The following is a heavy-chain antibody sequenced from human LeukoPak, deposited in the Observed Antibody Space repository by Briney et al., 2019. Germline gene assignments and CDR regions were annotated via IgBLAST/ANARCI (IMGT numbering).Heavy chain of an antibody. V-gene: IGHV4-34*01. CDR1: GGSFSGYY. CDR2: INHSGST. CDR3: ARADYFIAAAAFDI. D-gene: IGHD6-13*01. J-gene: IGHJ3*02. Sequence: TSETLSLTCAVYGGSFSGYYWSWLRQPPGKGLEWIGEINHSGSTNYNPSLKSRVTISVDTSKNQFSLKLSSVTGGDTAVYYCARADYFIAAAAFDIWGQGTMVTVSS.